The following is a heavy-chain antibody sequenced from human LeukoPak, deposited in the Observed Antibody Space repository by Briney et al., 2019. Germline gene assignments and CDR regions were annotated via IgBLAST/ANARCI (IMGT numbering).Heavy chain of an antibody. J-gene: IGHJ4*02. V-gene: IGHV3-11*01. CDR1: GFTFSDYY. CDR3: ARDPQYYYDSSGGFDY. D-gene: IGHD3-22*01. CDR2: ISSSGSTI. Sequence: GGSLRLSCAASGFTFSDYYMSWIRQAPGKGLEWVSYISSSGSTIYYADSVKGRFTISRDNAKNSLYLQMNSLRAEDTAVYYCARDPQYYYDSSGGFDYWGQGTLVTVSS.